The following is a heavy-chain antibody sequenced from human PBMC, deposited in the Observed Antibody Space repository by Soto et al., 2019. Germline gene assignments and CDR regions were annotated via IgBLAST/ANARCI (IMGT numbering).Heavy chain of an antibody. Sequence: QVQLVQSGAEVKKPGASVKVSCKASGYTFTSYYMHWVRQAPGQGLEWVGIINPSGGSTSYAQKFQGRVXXTXDXXTSTVYMKLSSLRSEDTAVYYCARDHGLGDTPLGYWGQGTLVTVSS. CDR3: ARDHGLGDTPLGY. J-gene: IGHJ4*02. V-gene: IGHV1-46*01. CDR2: INPSGGST. CDR1: GYTFTSYY. D-gene: IGHD3-16*01.